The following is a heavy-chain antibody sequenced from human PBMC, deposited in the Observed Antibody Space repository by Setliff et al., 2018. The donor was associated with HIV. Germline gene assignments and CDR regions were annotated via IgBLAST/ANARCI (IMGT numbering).Heavy chain of an antibody. CDR1: GYSIRSGYY. Sequence: PSETLSLTCAVSGYSIRSGYYWGWIRQSPGKGLEWIGTMFRTGTSYYNPSLTSRVTISQDTSKNHFSLKLSSVTAADTAVFYCARLTTTYYYDSSAYYHPVWGQGTLVTVSS. D-gene: IGHD3-22*01. CDR2: MFRTGTS. CDR3: ARLTTTYYYDSSAYYHPV. V-gene: IGHV4-38-2*01. J-gene: IGHJ4*02.